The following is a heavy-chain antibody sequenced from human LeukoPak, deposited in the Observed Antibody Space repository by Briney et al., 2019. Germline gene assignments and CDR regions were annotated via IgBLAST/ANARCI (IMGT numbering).Heavy chain of an antibody. J-gene: IGHJ4*02. V-gene: IGHV4-34*01. CDR1: GGSFSGYY. CDR3: ASPAGGSGTPRDY. D-gene: IGHD3-10*01. CDR2: INHSGST. Sequence: SSETLSLTCAVYGGSFSGYYWSWIRQPPGKGLEWIGEINHSGSTNYNPSLKSRVTISVDTSKNQFSLKLSSVTAADTAVYYCASPAGGSGTPRDYWGQGTLSPSPQ.